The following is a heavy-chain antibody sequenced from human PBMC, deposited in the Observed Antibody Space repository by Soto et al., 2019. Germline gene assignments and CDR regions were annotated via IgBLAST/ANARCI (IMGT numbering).Heavy chain of an antibody. CDR3: AREIRGYSGYEEVNWFDP. J-gene: IGHJ5*02. CDR1: GGTFSSYA. Sequence: SVKVSCKASGGTFSSYAISWVRQAPGQGLEWMGGIIPIFGTANYAQKFQGRVTITADESKNQFSLKLSSVTAADTAVYYCAREIRGYSGYEEVNWFDPWGQGTLVTVSS. CDR2: IIPIFGTA. V-gene: IGHV1-69*13. D-gene: IGHD5-12*01.